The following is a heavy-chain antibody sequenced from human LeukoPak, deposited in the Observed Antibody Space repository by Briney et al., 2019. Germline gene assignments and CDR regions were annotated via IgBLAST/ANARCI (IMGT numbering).Heavy chain of an antibody. CDR2: IYYSGIT. V-gene: IGHV4-61*01. CDR3: ARGVGIQRWSFSFDH. J-gene: IGHJ4*02. Sequence: PSETLSLTCTVSGGSISSSSYYWTWIRQPPGKGLEWIGFIYYSGITDHDSSLNSRVTFSLDTAKSQISLQLSSVTAADTATYYCARGVGIQRWSFSFDHWGQGILVSVSS. CDR1: GGSISSSSYY. D-gene: IGHD5-18*01.